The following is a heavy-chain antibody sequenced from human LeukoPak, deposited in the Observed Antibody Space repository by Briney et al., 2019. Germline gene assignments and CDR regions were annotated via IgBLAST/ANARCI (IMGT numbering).Heavy chain of an antibody. CDR1: GYSFTSYW. CDR2: IYPGDFDT. D-gene: IGHD2-21*02. Sequence: GESMKISCKGSGYSFTSYWIGCVRQMPGKGLEWMGIIYPGDFDTRYSPSFQGQVTISADKSISTAYLQWSSLKASDTAMYYCARRAYCGGDCYVDYWGQGTLVTVSS. J-gene: IGHJ4*02. CDR3: ARRAYCGGDCYVDY. V-gene: IGHV5-51*01.